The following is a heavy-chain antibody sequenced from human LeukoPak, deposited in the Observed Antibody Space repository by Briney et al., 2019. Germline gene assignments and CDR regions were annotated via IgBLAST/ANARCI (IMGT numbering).Heavy chain of an antibody. Sequence: ASVKVSCKASGYTFTGDYMHWVRQAPGQGLEWMRWINPNSGGTNYAQKFQGRVTMTRDTSISTAYMELSRLRSDDTAVYYCARARGYCSSTSCYRRSYYFDYWGQGTLVTVSS. D-gene: IGHD2-2*01. CDR3: ARARGYCSSTSCYRRSYYFDY. CDR1: GYTFTGDY. V-gene: IGHV1-2*02. J-gene: IGHJ4*02. CDR2: INPNSGGT.